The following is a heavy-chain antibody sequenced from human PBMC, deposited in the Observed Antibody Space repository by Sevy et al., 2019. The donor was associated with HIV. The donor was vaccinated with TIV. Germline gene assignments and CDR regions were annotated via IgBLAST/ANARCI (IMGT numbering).Heavy chain of an antibody. V-gene: IGHV3-7*01. CDR3: ARAQQVTMRVVIACLYFDL. Sequence: GGSLRLSCVASGFTFSSNWMTWVRQAPGKGLEWVANVKQDMSEKYYADSVKGRFTISRDNAKNSLYLQMNSLRAEDTAVYYCARAQQVTMRVVIACLYFDLWGQGTLVTVSS. J-gene: IGHJ4*02. D-gene: IGHD2-21*01. CDR2: VKQDMSEK. CDR1: GFTFSSNW.